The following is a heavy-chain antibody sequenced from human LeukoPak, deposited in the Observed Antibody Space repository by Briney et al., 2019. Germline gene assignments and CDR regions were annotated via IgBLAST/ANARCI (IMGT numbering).Heavy chain of an antibody. Sequence: SVNVSCKASVGTFSSYAISWVRQAPGQGLEWMGRIIPILGIANYAQKLQGRVTITADKSTSTAYMELSSLRSEDTAVYYCAGETFAITMVRGVILHYWGQGTLVTVSS. CDR1: VGTFSSYA. CDR3: AGETFAITMVRGVILHY. J-gene: IGHJ4*02. CDR2: IIPILGIA. V-gene: IGHV1-69*04. D-gene: IGHD3-10*01.